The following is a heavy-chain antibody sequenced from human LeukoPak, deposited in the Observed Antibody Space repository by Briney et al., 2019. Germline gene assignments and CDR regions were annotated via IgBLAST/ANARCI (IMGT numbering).Heavy chain of an antibody. Sequence: SETLSLTCTVSGGSISSGGYYWSWIRQHPGKGLEWIGYIYYSGSTYYNPSLKSRVTISVDTSKNQFSLKLSSVTAADTAVYYCARWRYCSSTSCYLHFQHWGQGTLVTVSS. J-gene: IGHJ1*01. D-gene: IGHD2-2*01. CDR2: IYYSGST. CDR3: ARWRYCSSTSCYLHFQH. V-gene: IGHV4-31*03. CDR1: GGSISSGGYY.